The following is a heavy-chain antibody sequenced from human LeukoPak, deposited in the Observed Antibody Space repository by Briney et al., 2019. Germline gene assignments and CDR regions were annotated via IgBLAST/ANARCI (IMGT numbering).Heavy chain of an antibody. D-gene: IGHD3-9*01. CDR3: ARGSSHVLRYFDWLLLFDY. CDR1: GYTFTSYY. CDR2: INPSSGST. V-gene: IGHV1-46*01. J-gene: IGHJ4*02. Sequence: GASVKVSCKASGYTFTSYYMHWVRQAPGQGLEWMGIINPSSGSTSYAQKFQGRVTMTRDTSTSTVYMELSSLRSEDTAVYYCARGSSHVLRYFDWLLLFDYWGQGTLVTVSS.